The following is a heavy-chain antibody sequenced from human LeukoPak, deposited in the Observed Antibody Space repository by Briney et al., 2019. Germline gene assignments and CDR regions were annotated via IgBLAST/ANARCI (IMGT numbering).Heavy chain of an antibody. CDR1: GFTFSAFA. Sequence: GGSLRLSCAASGFTFSAFAMTWVRQAPGEGLEWVSTITDDGYNTYSADSVKGRITFSRDNSKNTLSLQLRSLRAEDTAVYYCAKDLSYTSGASDHWGQGTLVTVSS. CDR2: ITDDGYNT. V-gene: IGHV3-23*01. D-gene: IGHD6-19*01. J-gene: IGHJ4*02. CDR3: AKDLSYTSGASDH.